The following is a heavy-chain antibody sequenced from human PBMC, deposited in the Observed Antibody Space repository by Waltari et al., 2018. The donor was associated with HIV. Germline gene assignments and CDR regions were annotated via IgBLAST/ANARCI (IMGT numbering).Heavy chain of an antibody. CDR3: ARKKQWLVPYYGMDV. Sequence: QVQLQQWGAGLLKPSETLSLTCAVYGGAFSGYYWSWIRQPPGKGLEWIGEINHSGTTNYNPSLKSRVTISVDTSKNQFSLKLSSVTAADTAVYYCARKKQWLVPYYGMDVWGQGTTVTVSS. CDR1: GGAFSGYY. CDR2: INHSGTT. J-gene: IGHJ6*02. D-gene: IGHD6-19*01. V-gene: IGHV4-34*01.